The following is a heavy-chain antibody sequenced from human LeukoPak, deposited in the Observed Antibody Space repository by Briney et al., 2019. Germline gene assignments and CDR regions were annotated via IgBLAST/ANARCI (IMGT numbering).Heavy chain of an antibody. CDR2: ISSSSSYI. J-gene: IGHJ6*04. D-gene: IGHD3-9*01. V-gene: IGHV3-21*01. CDR1: GFTFSNYW. Sequence: GGSLRLSCVDSGFTFSNYWMSWVRQAPGKGLEWVSSISSSSSYIYYADSVKGRFTISRDNAKNSLYLQMNSLRAEDTAVYYCARVISGYYDILTGYGYGMDVWGKGTTVTVSS. CDR3: ARVISGYYDILTGYGYGMDV.